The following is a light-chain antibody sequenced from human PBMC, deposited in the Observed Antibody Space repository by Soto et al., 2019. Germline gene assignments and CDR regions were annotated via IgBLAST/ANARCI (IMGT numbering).Light chain of an antibody. V-gene: IGLV2-14*01. CDR3: SSHTSGSTRV. CDR1: SSDVGGYDY. CDR2: EVT. Sequence: QSVLTQPASVSGSPVQSIAISCTGTSSDVGGYDYVSWYQQQPDKAPKLMIYEVTKRPSGVSNRFSGSKSGNTASLTISGLQSEDEADYYCSSHTSGSTRVFGTGTKLTVL. J-gene: IGLJ1*01.